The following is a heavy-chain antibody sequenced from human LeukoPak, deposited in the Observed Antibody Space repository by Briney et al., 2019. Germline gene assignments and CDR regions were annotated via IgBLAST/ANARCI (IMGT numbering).Heavy chain of an antibody. V-gene: IGHV3-11*04. J-gene: IGHJ4*02. CDR3: ARSEMATIWHDY. CDR1: GFTFSDYY. CDR2: ISSSGSTI. D-gene: IGHD5-24*01. Sequence: GGSLRLSCAASGFTFSDYYMSWIRQAPGKGLEWVSYISSSGSTIYYADSVKGRFTISRDNAKNSLYLQMNSLRSEDTAVYYCARSEMATIWHDYWGQGTLVTVSS.